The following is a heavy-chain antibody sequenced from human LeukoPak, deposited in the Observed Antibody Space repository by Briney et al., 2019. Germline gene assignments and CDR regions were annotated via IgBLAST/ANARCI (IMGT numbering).Heavy chain of an antibody. V-gene: IGHV4-39*01. CDR1: GGSISSSSYY. Sequence: SETLSLTCTVSGGSISSSSYYWGWIRQPPGKGLEWIGSIYYSGSTYYNPSLKSRVTISVDTPKNQFSLKLSSVTAADTAVYYCARSRDYYDSSGYYYVSGPSDYWGQGTLVTVSS. J-gene: IGHJ4*02. D-gene: IGHD3-22*01. CDR2: IYYSGST. CDR3: ARSRDYYDSSGYYYVSGPSDY.